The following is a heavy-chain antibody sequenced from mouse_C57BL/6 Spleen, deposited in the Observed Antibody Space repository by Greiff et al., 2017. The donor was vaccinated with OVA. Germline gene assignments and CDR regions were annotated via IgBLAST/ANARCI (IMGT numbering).Heavy chain of an antibody. Sequence: VQLQESGAELVKPGASVKISCKASGYAFSSYWMNWVKQRPGKGLEWIGQIYPGDGDTNYNGKFKGKATLTADKSSSTAYMQLSSLTSEDSAVYFCARKEAPRGGAMDYWGQGTSVTVSS. J-gene: IGHJ4*01. CDR3: ARKEAPRGGAMDY. V-gene: IGHV1-80*01. CDR1: GYAFSSYW. D-gene: IGHD3-1*01. CDR2: IYPGDGDT.